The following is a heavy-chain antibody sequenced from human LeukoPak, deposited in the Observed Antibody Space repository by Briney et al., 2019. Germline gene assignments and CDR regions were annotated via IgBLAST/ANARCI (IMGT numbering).Heavy chain of an antibody. V-gene: IGHV1-18*01. J-gene: IGHJ6*03. CDR3: ARQLAAQDYYYYMDV. Sequence: ASVKVSCKASGYTFRNYGISWVRQAPGQGLEWMGWISAYNYKTKYAERFQGRVTMTRNTSISTAYMELSSLRSEDTAVYYCARQLAAQDYYYYMDVWGKGTTVTVSS. D-gene: IGHD6-6*01. CDR2: ISAYNYKT. CDR1: GYTFRNYG.